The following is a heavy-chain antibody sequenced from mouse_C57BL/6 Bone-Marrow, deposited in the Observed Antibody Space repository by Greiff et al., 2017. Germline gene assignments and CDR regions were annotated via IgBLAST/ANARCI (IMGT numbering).Heavy chain of an antibody. Sequence: EVKLMESGGGLVKPGGSLKLSCAASGFTFSDYGMHWVRQAPEKGLAWVAYISSGSSTIYYADTVKGRFTISRDNAKNTLFLQMTSLRSEDTAMYYCARGATVVFDYWGQGTTLTVSS. V-gene: IGHV5-17*01. CDR1: GFTFSDYG. J-gene: IGHJ2*01. D-gene: IGHD1-1*01. CDR3: ARGATVVFDY. CDR2: ISSGSSTI.